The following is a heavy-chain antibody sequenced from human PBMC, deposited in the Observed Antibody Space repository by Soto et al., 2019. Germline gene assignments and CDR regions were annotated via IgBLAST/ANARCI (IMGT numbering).Heavy chain of an antibody. Sequence: ASVKVSCKASGGTFSTFGFSWVRQAPGQGLEWMGGIIPFFGTAKYSQKFEDRITVTADESTSTVYMDLTSLTSEDTAIYYCARSAPMDAGDKYYYDFWGQGALVTVSS. D-gene: IGHD3-16*01. CDR3: ARSAPMDAGDKYYYDF. CDR2: IIPFFGTA. V-gene: IGHV1-69*13. CDR1: GGTFSTFG. J-gene: IGHJ4*02.